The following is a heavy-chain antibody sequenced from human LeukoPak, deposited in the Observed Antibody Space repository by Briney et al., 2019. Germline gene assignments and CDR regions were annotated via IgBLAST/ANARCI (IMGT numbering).Heavy chain of an antibody. CDR1: GFTFSRFG. V-gene: IGHV3-33*01. Sequence: GGSLRLSCEAPGFTFSRFGMNWVRQAPGKGLEWLAVIGIEASTVYFGDSVKGRFSISRDNSKNTVYLQMDGLTAEDTAVYYCARGRSSSWYVGQYYFDYWGQGTLVTVSS. CDR3: ARGRSSSWYVGQYYFDY. CDR2: IGIEASTV. J-gene: IGHJ4*02. D-gene: IGHD6-13*01.